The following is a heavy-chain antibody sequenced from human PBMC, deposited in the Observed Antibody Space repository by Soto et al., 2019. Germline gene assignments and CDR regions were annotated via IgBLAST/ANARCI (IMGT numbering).Heavy chain of an antibody. Sequence: GGSLRLSCAASGFTFSSYAMSWVRQAPGKGLEWVSAISGSGGSTYYADSVKGRFTISRDNSKNTLYLQMNSLRAEDTAVYYCAKDRRYAADRTRWDSWRQGTLVTVSS. CDR2: ISGSGGST. J-gene: IGHJ4*02. D-gene: IGHD2-15*01. CDR3: AKDRRYAADRTRWDS. CDR1: GFTFSSYA. V-gene: IGHV3-23*01.